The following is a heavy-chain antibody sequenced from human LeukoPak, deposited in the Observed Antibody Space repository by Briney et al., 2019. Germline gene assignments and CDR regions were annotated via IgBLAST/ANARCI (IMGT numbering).Heavy chain of an antibody. Sequence: SETLSLTCTVSGGSISSYYWSWIRQPAGKGLEWIGSIYYSGSTYYNPSLKSRVTISVDTSKNQFSLKLSSVTAADTAVYYCARVYTGNFDYWGQGTLVTVSS. V-gene: IGHV4-4*07. J-gene: IGHJ4*02. CDR3: ARVYTGNFDY. CDR1: GGSISSYY. CDR2: IYYSGST. D-gene: IGHD1-26*01.